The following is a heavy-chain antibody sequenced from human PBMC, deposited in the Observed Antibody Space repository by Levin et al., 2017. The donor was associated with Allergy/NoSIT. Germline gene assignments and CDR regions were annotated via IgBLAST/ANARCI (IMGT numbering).Heavy chain of an antibody. D-gene: IGHD6-13*01. CDR2: IYPGDSDT. CDR3: ARLRDSSSPGIFDI. CDR1: GYSFTDNW. J-gene: IGHJ3*02. Sequence: GGSLRLSCKGSGYSFTDNWIVWVRQMPGKGLEWMGIIYPGDSDTRYSPSFQGQVTLSADKSISTAYLQRSILKASDTAMYYCARLRDSSSPGIFDIWGQGTMVTVSS. V-gene: IGHV5-51*01.